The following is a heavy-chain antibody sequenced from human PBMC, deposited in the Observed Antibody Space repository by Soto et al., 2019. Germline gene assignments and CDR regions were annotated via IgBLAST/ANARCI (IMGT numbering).Heavy chain of an antibody. CDR1: GLTFSNYA. CDR3: AKNQERELPRVIDF. CDR2: MSGSSSTT. Sequence: EVRLLESGGGLVKPGGSLRLSCATSGLTFSNYAMSWVRQAPGGGLEWVSSMSGSSSTTYYADPVRGRFTISRDRSKNTLYLQMSSLRAEDTALYYCAKNQERELPRVIDFWGQGTLVTVSS. V-gene: IGHV3-23*01. D-gene: IGHD1-7*01. J-gene: IGHJ4*02.